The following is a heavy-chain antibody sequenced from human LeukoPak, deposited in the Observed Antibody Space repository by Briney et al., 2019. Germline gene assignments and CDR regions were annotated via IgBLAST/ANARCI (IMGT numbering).Heavy chain of an antibody. Sequence: GASVKVSCKASGYTFTGYYMHWVRQAPGQGLEWMGWINPNSGGTNYAQKFQGRFTMTRDTSISTAYMELSRLRSDDTAVYYCARDFHVLFSTRGDPRTDYYYYYYMDVWGKGTTVTVSS. J-gene: IGHJ6*03. CDR2: INPNSGGT. CDR3: ARDFHVLFSTRGDPRTDYYYYYYMDV. CDR1: GYTFTGYY. V-gene: IGHV1-2*02. D-gene: IGHD2-21*01.